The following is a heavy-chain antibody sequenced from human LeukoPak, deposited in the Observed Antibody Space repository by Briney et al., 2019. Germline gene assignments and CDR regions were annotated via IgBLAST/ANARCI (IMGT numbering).Heavy chain of an antibody. J-gene: IGHJ4*02. V-gene: IGHV4-34*01. CDR2: INHNGYN. D-gene: IGHD4-17*01. CDR3: TRMTTGHDY. Sequence: SETLSLTCAVSGVSFNDYYWSWVRQTPGKGLEWIGEINHNGYNNNSPSLKSRVTLSIDTSRKQSSLNLRSVTVADSGIYYCTRMTTGHDYWGQGTLVTVSS. CDR1: GVSFNDYY.